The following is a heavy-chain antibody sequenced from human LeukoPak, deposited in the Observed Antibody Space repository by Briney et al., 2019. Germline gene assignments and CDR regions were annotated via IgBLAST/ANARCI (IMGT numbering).Heavy chain of an antibody. CDR2: INPDASTK. CDR1: EFTFTTSW. Sequence: GGSLRLSCAASEFTFTTSWMTWVRQAPGKGLEWLGSINPDASTKNYAASVRGRFTFSRDNAKNSLYSHMSSLRAEDTAIYYCARDRAFSTFDYWGRGTLVTVSS. CDR3: ARDRAFSTFDY. D-gene: IGHD2-2*01. V-gene: IGHV3-7*01. J-gene: IGHJ4*02.